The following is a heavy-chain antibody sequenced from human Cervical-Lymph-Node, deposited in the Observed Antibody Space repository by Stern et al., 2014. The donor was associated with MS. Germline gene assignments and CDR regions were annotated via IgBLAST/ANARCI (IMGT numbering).Heavy chain of an antibody. Sequence: QVQLGQSGPELKQVGASVKVSCTTSGYSFTTYGITWVRQAPGQGLEWMGWIGAYNGDRKYGQKFQGGVTITIGPAASTASMEVRTLKFDDTAVYYCARVRNGWYGPFDFWGQGTLVTVSS. CDR3: ARVRNGWYGPFDF. CDR1: GYSFTTYG. D-gene: IGHD6-19*01. CDR2: IGAYNGDR. V-gene: IGHV1-18*01. J-gene: IGHJ4*02.